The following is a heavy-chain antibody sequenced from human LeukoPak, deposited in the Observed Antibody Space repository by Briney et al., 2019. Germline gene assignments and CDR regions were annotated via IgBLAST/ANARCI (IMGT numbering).Heavy chain of an antibody. CDR2: ISVSGGNT. CDR3: AKGWGYCSGGTCYSYYYYGMDV. V-gene: IGHV3-23*01. J-gene: IGHJ6*02. Sequence: GGSLRLSCAASGFTFNSYAMSWVRQAPGEGLEWVSGISVSGGNTHYADSVKGRFTISRDNSKNTPYLQMNSLRAEDTAVYHCAKGWGYCSGGTCYSYYYYGMDVWGQGTTVTVSS. CDR1: GFTFNSYA. D-gene: IGHD2-15*01.